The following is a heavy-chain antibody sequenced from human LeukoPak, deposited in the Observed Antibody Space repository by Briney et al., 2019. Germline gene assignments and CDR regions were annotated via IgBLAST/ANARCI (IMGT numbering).Heavy chain of an antibody. V-gene: IGHV4-31*03. CDR1: GGSISSGGYY. CDR3: ARSQPAAGRPPAY. J-gene: IGHJ4*02. D-gene: IGHD6-13*01. CDR2: IYYSGST. Sequence: SQTLSLTCTVSGGSISSGGYYWSRIRQHPGKGLEWIGYIYYSGSTYYNPSLKSRVTISVDTSKNQFSLKLSSVTAADTAVYYCARSQPAAGRPPAYWGQGTLVTVSS.